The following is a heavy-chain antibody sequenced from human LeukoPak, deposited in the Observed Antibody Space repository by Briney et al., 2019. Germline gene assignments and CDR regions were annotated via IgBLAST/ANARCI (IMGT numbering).Heavy chain of an antibody. V-gene: IGHV3-23*01. CDR2: ISGDGGLT. Sequence: GGSLRLSCAASGFTFSRYAMSWFRQAPGRGLEWVSTISGDGGLTYYADSVKGRFTISRDNSKNTLYLQMNSLRAEDTAVYYCARALEVRSYWGRGTLVTVSS. D-gene: IGHD3-10*01. J-gene: IGHJ4*02. CDR3: ARALEVRSY. CDR1: GFTFSRYA.